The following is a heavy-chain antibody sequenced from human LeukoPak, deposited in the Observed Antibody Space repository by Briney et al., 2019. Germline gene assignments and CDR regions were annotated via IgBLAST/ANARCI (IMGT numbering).Heavy chain of an antibody. Sequence: ASVKVSCTASGYTFTSYYMHWVRQAPGQGLEWMGIINPSGGSTSYAQKFQGRVTMTRDTSTSTVYMELSSLRSEDTAVYYCARDSLIFGVVRVFDYWGQGTLVTVSS. CDR2: INPSGGST. J-gene: IGHJ4*02. CDR3: ARDSLIFGVVRVFDY. V-gene: IGHV1-46*01. CDR1: GYTFTSYY. D-gene: IGHD3-3*01.